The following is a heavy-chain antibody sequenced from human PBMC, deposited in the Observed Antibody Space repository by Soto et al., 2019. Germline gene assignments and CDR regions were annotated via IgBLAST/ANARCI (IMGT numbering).Heavy chain of an antibody. D-gene: IGHD2-21*01. CDR1: GYTFTSYG. V-gene: IGHV1-18*01. J-gene: IGHJ4*02. CDR3: ARGFCGGECDSMRDYYDY. Sequence: QVQLVQSGAEVKKPGASVKVSCKASGYTFTSYGISWVRQAPGQGLEWMGWISAYNGKTNYAQKFQGRVTMTTDTYTSTAYMEWRRLRSDDTAVYYCARGFCGGECDSMRDYYDYLEQGTLVTVSS. CDR2: ISAYNGKT.